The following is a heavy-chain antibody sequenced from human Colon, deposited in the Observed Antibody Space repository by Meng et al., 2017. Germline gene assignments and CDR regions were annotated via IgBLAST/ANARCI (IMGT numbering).Heavy chain of an antibody. CDR3: ARGSRGTTEYFDY. CDR2: ISGYNGNT. V-gene: IGHV1-18*01. CDR1: GYTFASHG. Sequence: ASVNVSCKASGYTFASHGISWVRQAPGQGLEWMGWISGYNGNTNYAQRLQGRVTMHTDTPTTTAYMELRSLKSDDTAVYYCARGSRGTTEYFDYWGQGTLVTVSS. D-gene: IGHD3-22*01. J-gene: IGHJ4*02.